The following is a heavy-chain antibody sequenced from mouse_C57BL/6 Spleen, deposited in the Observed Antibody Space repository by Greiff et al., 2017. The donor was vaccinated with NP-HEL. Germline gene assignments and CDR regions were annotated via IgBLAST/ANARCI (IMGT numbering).Heavy chain of an antibody. J-gene: IGHJ4*01. CDR3: ARGFITTYYAMDY. CDR2: IYPGDGDT. CDR1: GYAFSSSW. D-gene: IGHD1-1*01. Sequence: VKLQESGPELVKPGASVKISCKASGYAFSSSWMNWVKQRPGKGLEWIGRIYPGDGDTNYNGKFKGKATLTADKSSSTAYMQLSSLTSEDSAVYFCARGFITTYYAMDYWGQGTSGTVSS. V-gene: IGHV1-82*01.